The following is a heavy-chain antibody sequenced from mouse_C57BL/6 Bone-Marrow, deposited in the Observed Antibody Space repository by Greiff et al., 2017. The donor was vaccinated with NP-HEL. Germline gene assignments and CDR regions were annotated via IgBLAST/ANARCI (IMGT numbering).Heavy chain of an antibody. CDR2: LDPENGDT. J-gene: IGHJ1*03. CDR3: TTDDYWYFDV. Sequence: EVQLQQSGAELVRPGASVKLSCTASGFNIKDDYMHWVKQRPEQGLEWIGWLDPENGDTEYASKFQGKATITADTSSNTAYLQLSSLTSEDTAVYYCTTDDYWYFDVWGTGTTVTVSS. CDR1: GFNIKDDY. V-gene: IGHV14-4*01. D-gene: IGHD2-3*01.